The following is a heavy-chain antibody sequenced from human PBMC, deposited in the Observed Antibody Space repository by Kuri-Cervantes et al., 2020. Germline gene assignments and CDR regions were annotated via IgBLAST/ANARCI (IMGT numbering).Heavy chain of an antibody. V-gene: IGHV4-34*01. CDR1: GGSLRGYY. J-gene: IGHJ4*02. CDR2: INHSGST. D-gene: IGHD3-22*01. CDR3: ARGITYYYDTTGYYYV. Sequence: GSLRLSCAVYGGSLRGYYWAWIRQPPGKGLEWIGEINHSGSTNYNSSLKNRVNILVDTLRKQFSLKVTSVTAADTAVYYCARGITYYYDTTGYYYVWGQGILVTVSS.